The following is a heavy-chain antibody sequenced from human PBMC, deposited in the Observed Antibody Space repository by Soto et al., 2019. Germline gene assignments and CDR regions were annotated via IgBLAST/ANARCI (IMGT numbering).Heavy chain of an antibody. CDR3: ARDPPEWEQLLDY. CDR1: GFTFTTYW. D-gene: IGHD1-26*01. Sequence: GSLRLSCAASGFTFTTYWMGWVRQTPGKRLEWVANMNPQGNEKYYLDSVRGRFTISRDNAKNSLYLQMNNLRAEDTAVYYCARDPPEWEQLLDYWGQGTLVTVSS. J-gene: IGHJ4*02. CDR2: MNPQGNEK. V-gene: IGHV3-7*04.